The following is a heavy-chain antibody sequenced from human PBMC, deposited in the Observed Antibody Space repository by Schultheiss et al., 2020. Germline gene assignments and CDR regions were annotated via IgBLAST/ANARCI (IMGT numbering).Heavy chain of an antibody. V-gene: IGHV3-23*01. CDR1: GFTFTNYA. CDR2: ITFRGGST. CDR3: AKVGAAYCGGDCYSDY. Sequence: GESLKISCAASGFTFTNYAMSWVRQAPGKGLDWVSTITFRGGSTYHADSVKGRFAISRDDSKNTLYLQMNSLRAEDTAVYYCAKVGAAYCGGDCYSDYWGQGTLVTVSS. D-gene: IGHD2-21*01. J-gene: IGHJ4*02.